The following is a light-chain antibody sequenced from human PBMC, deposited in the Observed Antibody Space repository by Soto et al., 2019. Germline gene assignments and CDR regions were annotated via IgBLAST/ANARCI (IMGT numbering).Light chain of an antibody. CDR2: AAS. CDR1: QGISSY. CDR3: QQYYSYPLT. V-gene: IGKV1-9*01. J-gene: IGKJ5*01. Sequence: IQLTQSPSSLSASVGDRVTITCRASQGISSYLAWYQQEPGKAPKLLIYAASTLQSGVPSRFSGSGSGTDFTLTISCLQSEDFATYYCQQYYSYPLTFGPGTRLEIK.